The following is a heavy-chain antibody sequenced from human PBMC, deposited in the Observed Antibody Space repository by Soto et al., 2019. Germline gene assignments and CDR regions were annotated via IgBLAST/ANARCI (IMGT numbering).Heavy chain of an antibody. D-gene: IGHD5-12*01. J-gene: IGHJ4*02. CDR1: GGTFSSYA. V-gene: IGHV1-69*13. Sequence: SVKVSCKASGGTFSSYAISWVRQAPGQGLEWMGGIIPIFGTANYAPKFQGRVTITADESTSTAYMELSSLRSEDTAVYYCARGLIVATTNYYFDYWGQGTLVTVSS. CDR3: ARGLIVATTNYYFDY. CDR2: IIPIFGTA.